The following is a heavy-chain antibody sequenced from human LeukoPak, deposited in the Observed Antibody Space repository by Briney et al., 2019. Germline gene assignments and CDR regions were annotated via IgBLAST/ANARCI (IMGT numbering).Heavy chain of an antibody. CDR3: ARGRPWGMDV. Sequence: ASVKVSCKASGYTFTGYYMHWVRQATGQGLEWMGWMNPNSGNTGYAQKFQGRVTMTRNTSISTAYMELSSLRSEDTAVYYCARGRPWGMDVWGQGTTVTVSS. V-gene: IGHV1-8*02. CDR1: GYTFTGYY. J-gene: IGHJ6*02. CDR2: MNPNSGNT.